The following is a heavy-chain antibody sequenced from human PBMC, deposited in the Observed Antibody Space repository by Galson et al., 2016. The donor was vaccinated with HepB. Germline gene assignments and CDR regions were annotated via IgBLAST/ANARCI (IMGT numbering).Heavy chain of an antibody. D-gene: IGHD5-12*01. CDR3: VKDSGSGLWGRENSYYGMDV. Sequence: SLRLSCAASGFTFDDYAMHWVRQVPGKGLEWVSGISWHSGNIGYADSVKGRFTISRDNAKNSLYLQMNSLRGDDTALYYCVKDSGSGLWGRENSYYGMDVWGQGTTVTVSS. V-gene: IGHV3-9*01. J-gene: IGHJ6*02. CDR2: ISWHSGNI. CDR1: GFTFDDYA.